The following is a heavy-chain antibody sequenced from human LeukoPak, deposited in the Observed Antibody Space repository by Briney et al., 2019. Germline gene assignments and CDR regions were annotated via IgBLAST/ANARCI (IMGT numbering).Heavy chain of an antibody. Sequence: SETLSLTCTVSGGSISSSSYYWGWIRQPPGKGLEWIGSIYYSGSTYYNPSLKSRVTISVDTSKNQFSLKLSSVTAADTAVYYCARVGRYDYVWGSYRYIDYWGQGTLVTVSS. CDR3: ARVGRYDYVWGSYRYIDY. CDR2: IYYSGST. D-gene: IGHD3-16*02. J-gene: IGHJ4*02. CDR1: GGSISSSSYY. V-gene: IGHV4-39*07.